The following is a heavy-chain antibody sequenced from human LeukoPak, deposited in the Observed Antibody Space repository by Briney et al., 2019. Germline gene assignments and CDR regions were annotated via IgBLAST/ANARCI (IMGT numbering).Heavy chain of an antibody. Sequence: GRSLRLSCAASGFTFSSYGMHWVRQAPGKGLEWVSYISSGGSSKNYADSVKGRFTISRDNAKNSLYLQMNSLRFEDTAVYYCARDYGGAFDIWGQGTMVTVSS. J-gene: IGHJ3*02. CDR1: GFTFSSYG. V-gene: IGHV3-48*04. CDR3: ARDYGGAFDI. CDR2: ISSGGSSK. D-gene: IGHD4-17*01.